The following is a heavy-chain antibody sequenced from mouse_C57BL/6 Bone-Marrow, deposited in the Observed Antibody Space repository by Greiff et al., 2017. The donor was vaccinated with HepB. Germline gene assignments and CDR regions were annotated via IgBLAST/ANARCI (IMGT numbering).Heavy chain of an antibody. J-gene: IGHJ2*01. CDR3: AGGHFNYYDYGGGDY. CDR2: IDPSDSYT. CDR1: GYTFTSYW. Sequence: QVQLQQPGAELVMPGASVKLSCKASGYTFTSYWMHWVKQRPGQGLEWIGEIDPSDSYTNYNQKFKSKSTLTVDKSSSTAYMQLSSLTSEDSAVYYCAGGHFNYYDYGGGDYWGQGTTLTVSS. V-gene: IGHV1-69*01. D-gene: IGHD2-4*01.